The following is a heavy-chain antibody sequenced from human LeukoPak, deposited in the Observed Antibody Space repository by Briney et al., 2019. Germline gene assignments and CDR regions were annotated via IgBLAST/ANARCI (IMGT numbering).Heavy chain of an antibody. CDR3: ARARRTDYGGYVIFDY. V-gene: IGHV1-69*13. J-gene: IGHJ4*02. D-gene: IGHD4-17*01. CDR2: IIPSFGST. Sequence: SVKVSCKASGDTFSSYYISWVRQAPGQGLEWMGGIIPSFGSTNYAQKFQGRVTMTADASMSTAYMELSRLRSEDTAVYYCARARRTDYGGYVIFDYWGQGTLVTVSS. CDR1: GDTFSSYY.